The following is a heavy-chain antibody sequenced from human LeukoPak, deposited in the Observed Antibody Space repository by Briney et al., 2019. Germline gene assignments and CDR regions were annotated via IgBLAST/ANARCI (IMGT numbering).Heavy chain of an antibody. CDR2: IYYSGST. CDR3: ARDPSYMVRGVNWFDP. J-gene: IGHJ5*02. CDR1: GGSISSYY. D-gene: IGHD3-10*01. Sequence: SETLSLTCTVSGGSISSYYWSWIRQPPGKGLEWIGYIYYSGSTNYNPSLKSRVTISVDTSKNQFSLKLSSVTAADTAVYYCARDPSYMVRGVNWFDPWGQGTLVTVSS. V-gene: IGHV4-59*01.